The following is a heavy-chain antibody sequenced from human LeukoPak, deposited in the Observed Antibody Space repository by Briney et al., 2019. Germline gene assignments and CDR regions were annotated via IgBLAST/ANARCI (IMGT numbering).Heavy chain of an antibody. CDR3: ARESDYGGNSNDNFDY. J-gene: IGHJ4*02. CDR1: GFTFSNYA. D-gene: IGHD4-23*01. Sequence: GGSLRLSCADSGFTFSNYAISWVRQAPGKGLEWVSTISGSGYSTYYADSVKGRFTISRDNSKNSLYLQMNSLRAEDTAVYYCARESDYGGNSNDNFDYWGQGTLVTVSS. V-gene: IGHV3-23*01. CDR2: ISGSGYST.